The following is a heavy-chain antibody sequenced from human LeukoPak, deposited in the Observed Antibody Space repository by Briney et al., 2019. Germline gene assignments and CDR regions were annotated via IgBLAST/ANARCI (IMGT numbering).Heavy chain of an antibody. CDR3: ARWDDMSSGY. CDR1: GYTFTGYY. J-gene: IGHJ4*02. D-gene: IGHD3-9*01. CDR2: INPNSGGT. V-gene: IGHV1-2*02. Sequence: GASVKVSCKASGYTFTGYYMHWVRPAPGQGLAWMGWINPNSGGTNYAQKFQGRVTMTRDTSISTAYMELSRLRSDDTAVYYCARWDDMSSGYWGQGTLVTVSS.